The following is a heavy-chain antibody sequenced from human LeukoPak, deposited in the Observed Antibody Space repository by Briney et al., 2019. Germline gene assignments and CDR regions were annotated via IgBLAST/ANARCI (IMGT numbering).Heavy chain of an antibody. V-gene: IGHV3-48*02. J-gene: IGHJ4*02. CDR2: ISSSSSTI. CDR1: GFTFSSYG. D-gene: IGHD3-22*01. CDR3: ARTYYYDSSGYFSMWDY. Sequence: GGSLRLSCAASGFTFSSYGMTWVRQAPGKGLEWVSYISSSSSTIYYADSVEGRFTISRDNAKNSLYLQMNSLRDEDTAVYYCARTYYYDSSGYFSMWDYWGQGTLVTVSS.